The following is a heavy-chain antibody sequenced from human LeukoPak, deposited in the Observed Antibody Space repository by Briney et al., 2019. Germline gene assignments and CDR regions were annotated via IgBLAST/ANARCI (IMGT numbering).Heavy chain of an antibody. J-gene: IGHJ4*02. CDR3: AKTSGYYDTYFDY. V-gene: IGHV3-23*01. Sequence: GGSLRLSCAASGFTFSDYYMNWIRQAPGKGLEWVSAISGSGGSTYYADSVKGRFTISRDNSKNTLYLQINSLRAEDTAVYYCAKTSGYYDTYFDYWGQGTLVTVSS. CDR1: GFTFSDYY. CDR2: ISGSGGST. D-gene: IGHD3-22*01.